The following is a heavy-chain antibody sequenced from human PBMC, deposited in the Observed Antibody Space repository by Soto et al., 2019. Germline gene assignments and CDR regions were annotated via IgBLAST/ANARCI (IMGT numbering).Heavy chain of an antibody. V-gene: IGHV1-2*02. D-gene: IGHD3-16*02. CDR3: GRGRSGELVVFY. J-gene: IGHJ4*02. CDR2: ISPNTGGT. CDR1: GYIFTGYY. Sequence: ASVKVSCKASGYIFTGYYIHWVRQAPGQGREWMGEISPNTGGTKYSQKFQGRVTMTRDTSITTVYMELSNLSPDDTAMYYCGRGRSGELVVFYWGQGTPVTVSS.